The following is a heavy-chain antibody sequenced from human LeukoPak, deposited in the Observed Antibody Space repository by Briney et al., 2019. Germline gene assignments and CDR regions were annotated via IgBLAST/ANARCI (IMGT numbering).Heavy chain of an antibody. CDR1: GGSISSHY. V-gene: IGHV4-59*11. CDR2: IFYSGST. J-gene: IGHJ4*02. D-gene: IGHD2-2*01. Sequence: PSETLSLTCTVSGGSISSHYWSWIRQPPGEGLEWIGYIFYSGSTNCNPSLKSRVTMSVDTSKNQFSLKLSSVTAADTAVYYCAREYCTSSSCYFDYWGQGTLVTVSS. CDR3: AREYCTSSSCYFDY.